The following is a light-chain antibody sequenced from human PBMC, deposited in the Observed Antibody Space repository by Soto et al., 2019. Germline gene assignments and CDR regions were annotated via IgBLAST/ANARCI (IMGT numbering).Light chain of an antibody. J-gene: IGKJ4*01. Sequence: EIVLTQSPATLSLSPGERATLSCRASQSVSSYLAWYQQKPGQAPRLLIYDASNRATGIPARFSGSGSGTDFTLTISSLEPEDFAVYYCQQRSTWPPGLTLGGGTKVDIK. CDR3: QQRSTWPPGLT. CDR2: DAS. V-gene: IGKV3-11*01. CDR1: QSVSSY.